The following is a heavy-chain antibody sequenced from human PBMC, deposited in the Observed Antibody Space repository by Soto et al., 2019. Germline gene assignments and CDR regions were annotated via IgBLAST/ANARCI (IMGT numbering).Heavy chain of an antibody. CDR1: GFTFSSYS. CDR2: ISSSSSTI. V-gene: IGHV3-48*01. Sequence: GGSLRLSCAASGFTFSSYSMNWVRQAPGKGLEWVSYISSSSSTIYYADSVKGRFTISRDNAKNSLYLQMNSLRAEDTAVYYCARAETVALWFGQLSCPDSWGQGTLVTVSS. D-gene: IGHD3-10*01. CDR3: ARAETVALWFGQLSCPDS. J-gene: IGHJ4*02.